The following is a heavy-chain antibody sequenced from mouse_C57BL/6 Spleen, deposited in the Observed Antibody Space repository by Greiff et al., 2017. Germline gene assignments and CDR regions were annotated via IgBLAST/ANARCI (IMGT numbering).Heavy chain of an antibody. CDR2: IDPETGGT. Sequence: QVQLQQSGAELVRPGASVTLSCKASGYTFTDYEMHWVKQTPVHGLEWIGAIDPETGGTAYNQKFKGKAILTADKSSSTAYMELRSLTSEDSAVYYCTRRITPGPYDYWGQGTTLTVSS. J-gene: IGHJ2*01. CDR1: GYTFTDYE. CDR3: TRRITPGPYDY. V-gene: IGHV1-15*01. D-gene: IGHD2-4*01.